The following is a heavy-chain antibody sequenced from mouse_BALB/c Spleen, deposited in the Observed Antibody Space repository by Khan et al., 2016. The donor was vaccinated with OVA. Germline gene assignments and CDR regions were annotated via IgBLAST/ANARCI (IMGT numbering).Heavy chain of an antibody. Sequence: QVQLQQSGAELMTPGASVKISCKATGYTFSDYWIEWVKQRPGHGLAWIGEIFPGSGSTKYNEKFNGKATLTADTSSNTAYMQLSSLTSEDSGVYYCTRAGDGYFALDYWGQGTSVTVSS. D-gene: IGHD2-3*01. CDR2: IFPGSGST. CDR3: TRAGDGYFALDY. V-gene: IGHV1-9*01. J-gene: IGHJ4*01. CDR1: GYTFSDYW.